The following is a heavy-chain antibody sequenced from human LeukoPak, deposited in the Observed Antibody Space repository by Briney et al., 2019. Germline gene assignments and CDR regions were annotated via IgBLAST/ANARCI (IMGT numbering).Heavy chain of an antibody. D-gene: IGHD1-20*01. V-gene: IGHV4-39*07. CDR1: GFTVSSNY. CDR2: INYSGDT. CDR3: VRLQAVTGNFDS. Sequence: GSLRLSCAASGFTVSSNYMSWVRQPPGKGLEWIETINYSGDTSYNPSLKSRVTISVDSSKSQFSLKLSSVTAADTAVYYCVRLQAVTGNFDSWGQGALVTVSS. J-gene: IGHJ4*02.